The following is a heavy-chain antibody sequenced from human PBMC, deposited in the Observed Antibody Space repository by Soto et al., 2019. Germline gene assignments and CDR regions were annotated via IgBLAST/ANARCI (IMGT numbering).Heavy chain of an antibody. CDR1: GYSFTSYW. J-gene: IGHJ3*02. D-gene: IGHD6-13*01. Sequence: GESLKISCKGSGYSFTSYWIGWVRQMPGKGLEWMGIIYPGDSDTRYSPSFQGQVTISADKSISTAYLQWSSLKASDTAMYYCATSPFGYSSSWYRGGAFDIWGQGTMVTVSS. V-gene: IGHV5-51*01. CDR3: ATSPFGYSSSWYRGGAFDI. CDR2: IYPGDSDT.